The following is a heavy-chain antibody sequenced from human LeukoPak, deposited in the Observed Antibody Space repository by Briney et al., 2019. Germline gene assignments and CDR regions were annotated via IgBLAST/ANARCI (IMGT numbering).Heavy chain of an antibody. J-gene: IGHJ4*02. CDR3: PRDGYFDC. CDR2: ISAHNGNI. V-gene: IGHV1-18*01. Sequence: ASVRVSCKASGYTFTSYGISWVRQAPGQGLEWMGWISAHNGNINYAQKLQGRVTMTKDTSTNTAYMELRSLTSDDTAVYYCPRDGYFDCWGQGTLVTVSS. CDR1: GYTFTSYG.